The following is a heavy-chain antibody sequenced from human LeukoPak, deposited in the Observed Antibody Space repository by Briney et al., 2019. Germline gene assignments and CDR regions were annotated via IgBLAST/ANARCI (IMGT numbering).Heavy chain of an antibody. CDR3: ARGHLSNWFDP. Sequence: SETLSLTCAVYGGSFSGYYWSWIRQPPGKGLEWIGEINHSGSTNYNPSLKSRVTISVDTSKNQFSLELSSVTAADTAVYYCARGHLSNWFDPWGQGTLVTVSS. CDR2: INHSGST. J-gene: IGHJ5*02. V-gene: IGHV4-34*01. CDR1: GGSFSGYY.